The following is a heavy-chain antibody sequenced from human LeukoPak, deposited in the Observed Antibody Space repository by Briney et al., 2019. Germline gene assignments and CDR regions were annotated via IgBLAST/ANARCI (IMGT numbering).Heavy chain of an antibody. V-gene: IGHV3-48*01. CDR1: GFTFSSYS. CDR3: ARDLGFWEYYDSSGYFDY. J-gene: IGHJ4*02. CDR2: ISSSSSTI. D-gene: IGHD3-22*01. Sequence: GGSLRLSCAASGFTFSSYSTNWVRQAPGKGLVWVSYISSSSSTIYYADSVKGRFTISRDNAKNSLYLQMNSLRAEDTAVYYCARDLGFWEYYDSSGYFDYWGQGTLVTVSS.